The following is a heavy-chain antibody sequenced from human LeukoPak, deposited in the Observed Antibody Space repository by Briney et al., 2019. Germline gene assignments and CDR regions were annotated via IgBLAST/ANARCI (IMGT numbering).Heavy chain of an antibody. J-gene: IGHJ4*02. D-gene: IGHD3-9*01. CDR2: IVIGSGNT. Sequence: GASVKVSFKASGFTFTSSAVQWVRRARGQRVEWIGWIVIGSGNTNYSQKFQERVTITRDMSTSTAYMELSSLGSEDTAVYYCAAGGQLRYFDWLLPEPYYFDYWGQGTLVTVSS. V-gene: IGHV1-58*01. CDR1: GFTFTSSA. CDR3: AAGGQLRYFDWLLPEPYYFDY.